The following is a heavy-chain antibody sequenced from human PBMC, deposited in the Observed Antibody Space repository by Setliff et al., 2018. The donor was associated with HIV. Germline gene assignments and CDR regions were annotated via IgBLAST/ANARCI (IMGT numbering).Heavy chain of an antibody. V-gene: IGHV1-8*01. CDR3: ARIALPWWQWLVRSGKWYFDY. D-gene: IGHD6-19*01. J-gene: IGHJ4*02. CDR2: MNPNSGNT. Sequence: EASVKVSCKASGYTFTSYDINWVRQATGQGLEWMGWMNPNSGNTGYAQKFQGRVTMTRNTSISTAYKELSSLRSEDTAVYYCARIALPWWQWLVRSGKWYFDYWGQGTLVTVLL. CDR1: GYTFTSYD.